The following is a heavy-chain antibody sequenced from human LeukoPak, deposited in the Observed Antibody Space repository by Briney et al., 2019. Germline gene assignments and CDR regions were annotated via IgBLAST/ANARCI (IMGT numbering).Heavy chain of an antibody. CDR3: ARAPILGAAAGTGFHYYYYYYMDV. CDR2: IYYSGNT. CDR1: GGSISSNSYY. J-gene: IGHJ6*03. V-gene: IGHV4-39*07. D-gene: IGHD6-13*01. Sequence: TSETLSLTCTVSGGSISSNSYYWGWIRQPPGKGLEWIANIYYSGNTYYNPSLKSRVTISVDTSKNQFSLKLSSVTAADTAVYYCARAPILGAAAGTGFHYYYYYYMDVWGKGTTVTVSS.